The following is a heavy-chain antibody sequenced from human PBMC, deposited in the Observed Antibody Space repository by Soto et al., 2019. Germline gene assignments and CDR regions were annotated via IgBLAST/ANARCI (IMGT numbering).Heavy chain of an antibody. J-gene: IGHJ4*02. CDR1: GFTFSSYS. D-gene: IGHD4-17*01. CDR2: ISSSSSYI. CDR3: ARGTTVTTLNDY. Sequence: GGSLRLSCAASGFTFSSYSMNWVRQAPGKGLEWVSSISSSSSYIYYADSVKGRFTISRDNAKNSLYLQMNSLRAEDTAVYYCARGTTVTTLNDYWGQGTLVTVSS. V-gene: IGHV3-21*01.